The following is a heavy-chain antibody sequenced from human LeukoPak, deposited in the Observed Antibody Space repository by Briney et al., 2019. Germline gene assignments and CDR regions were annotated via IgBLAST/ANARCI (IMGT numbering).Heavy chain of an antibody. V-gene: IGHV4-31*03. CDR2: IYYSGST. D-gene: IGHD3-9*01. Sequence: PSQTLSLTCTVSGGSISSGGYCWSWIRQHPGKGLEWIGYIYYSGSTYYNPSLKSRVTISVDTSKNQFSLKLSSVTAADTAVYYCARDFGYYDILTGYRDAFDIWGQGTMVTVSS. CDR3: ARDFGYYDILTGYRDAFDI. CDR1: GGSISSGGYC. J-gene: IGHJ3*02.